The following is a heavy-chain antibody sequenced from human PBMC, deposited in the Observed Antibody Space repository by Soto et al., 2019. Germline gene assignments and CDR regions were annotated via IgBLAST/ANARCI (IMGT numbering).Heavy chain of an antibody. J-gene: IGHJ4*02. Sequence: EVQLLESGGGLVQPGGSLRLSCTASGFTFNGYAMNWVRQAPGKGLEWVSAVTSGGTTTYYADSVKGRFTISRDNSRSTVYLQMKRLGVEDTAIYYCAKDRLGGAVADSFDYWGRGTLVTVSS. CDR3: AKDRLGGAVADSFDY. CDR2: VTSGGTTT. D-gene: IGHD6-19*01. V-gene: IGHV3-23*01. CDR1: GFTFNGYA.